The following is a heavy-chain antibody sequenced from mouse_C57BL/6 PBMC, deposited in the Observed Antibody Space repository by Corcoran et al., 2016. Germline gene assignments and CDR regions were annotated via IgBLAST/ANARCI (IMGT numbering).Heavy chain of an antibody. CDR3: ARAYYSNALDY. CDR2: IYPGDGVT. V-gene: IGHV1-80*01. D-gene: IGHD2-5*01. Sequence: QVQMRQSGAELVTPGASVKICCKAAGYAFSSYWMNWVKQRPGKGLEWIGQIYPGDGVTNYNGKFKGKATLTADKSSSTAYMQLSSLTSEDSAVYFCARAYYSNALDYGGQGTTLTVSS. CDR1: GYAFSSYW. J-gene: IGHJ2*01.